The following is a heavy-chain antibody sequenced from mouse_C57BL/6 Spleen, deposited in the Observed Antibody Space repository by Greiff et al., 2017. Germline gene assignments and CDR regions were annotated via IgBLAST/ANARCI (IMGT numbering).Heavy chain of an antibody. D-gene: IGHD2-2*01. CDR2: INYDGSST. Sequence: EVMLVEPEGGLVQPGSSMKLSCTASGFTFSDYYMAWVRQVPEKGLEWVANINYDGSSTYYLDSLKSRFIISRDNAKNILYLQMSSLKSEDTATYYCARDGVTGFAYWGQGTLVTVSA. CDR3: ARDGVTGFAY. J-gene: IGHJ3*01. V-gene: IGHV5-16*01. CDR1: GFTFSDYY.